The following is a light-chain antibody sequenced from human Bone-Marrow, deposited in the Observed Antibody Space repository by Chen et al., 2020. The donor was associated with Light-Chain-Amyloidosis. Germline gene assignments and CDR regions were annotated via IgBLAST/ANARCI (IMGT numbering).Light chain of an antibody. V-gene: IGLV3-25*03. CDR1: DLPTKY. CDR2: RDT. CDR3: QSADSSGTYEVI. J-gene: IGLJ2*01. Sequence: SYELTQPPSVSVSPGQTARLTCSGDDLPTKYAYWYQQKPGQAPVLVIHRDTERPSGISERFSGSSSGPTATLTISGVQAEDEADYHCQSADSSGTYEVIFGGGTKLTVL.